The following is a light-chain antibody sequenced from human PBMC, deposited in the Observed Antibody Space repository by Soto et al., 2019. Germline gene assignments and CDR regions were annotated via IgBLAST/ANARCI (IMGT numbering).Light chain of an antibody. J-gene: IGKJ1*01. Sequence: EIVMTQSPATLSVSPGERATLSCRASQSLTSNLAWYQQKPGQAPRLLIYGASTRATGIPARFRGSGSGTEFTLTISSLQSEDFAVYYCQQYNDWPQTFGQGTKVEIK. CDR3: QQYNDWPQT. CDR1: QSLTSN. CDR2: GAS. V-gene: IGKV3-15*01.